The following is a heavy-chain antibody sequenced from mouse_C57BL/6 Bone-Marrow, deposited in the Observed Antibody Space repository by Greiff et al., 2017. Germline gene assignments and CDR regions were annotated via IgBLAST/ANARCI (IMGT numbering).Heavy chain of an antibody. J-gene: IGHJ3*01. V-gene: IGHV3-6*01. CDR2: LSYDGSN. D-gene: IGHD2-12*01. CDR1: GYSITSGYY. Sequence: ESGPGLVKPSQSLSLTCSVTGYSITSGYYWNWIRQFPGNILEWMGYLSYDGSNNYNPLLKNRISITRDTSKNPLFLKLNSVTTEDTATYYCARNDDGFAYWGQGTLVTVSA. CDR3: ARNDDGFAY.